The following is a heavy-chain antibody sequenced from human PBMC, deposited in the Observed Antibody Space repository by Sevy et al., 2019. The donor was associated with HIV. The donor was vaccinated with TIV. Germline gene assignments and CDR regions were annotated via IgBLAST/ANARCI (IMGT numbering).Heavy chain of an antibody. D-gene: IGHD1-26*01. CDR1: GFTFSSFG. CDR3: TKDQWAGI. J-gene: IGHJ4*03. V-gene: IGHV3-30*02. CDR2: IRYDGKYK. Sequence: GGSLRLSCAASGFTFSSFGMHCIRQAPGKGLEWVAFIRYDGKYKYEADSMKGRFTISRDNSQNTLYLQMHSLRAEDTAVCHCTKDQWAGIWGQGTLVTVSS.